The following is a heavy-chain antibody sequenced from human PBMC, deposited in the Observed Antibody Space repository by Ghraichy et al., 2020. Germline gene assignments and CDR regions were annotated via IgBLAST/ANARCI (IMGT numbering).Heavy chain of an antibody. D-gene: IGHD2-2*02. J-gene: IGHJ6*02. CDR3: ASGGYCSSTSCYTVTDYYYYYGMDV. CDR2: IWYDGSNK. CDR1: GFTFSSYG. Sequence: GGSLRLSCAASGFTFSSYGMHWVRQAPGKGLEWVAVIWYDGSNKYYADSVKGRFTISRDNSKNTLYLQMNSLRAEDTAVYYCASGGYCSSTSCYTVTDYYYYYGMDVWGQGTTVTVSS. V-gene: IGHV3-33*01.